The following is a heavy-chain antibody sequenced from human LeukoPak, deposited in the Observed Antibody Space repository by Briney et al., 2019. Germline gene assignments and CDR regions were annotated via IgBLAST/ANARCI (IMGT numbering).Heavy chain of an antibody. J-gene: IGHJ4*02. CDR3: ARDRHYYDSSGYCYYFDY. D-gene: IGHD3-22*01. V-gene: IGHV3-11*01. CDR1: GFTFSDYY. CDR2: ISSSGSTI. Sequence: GGSLRLSCAASGFTFSDYYMSWIRQAPGKGLEWVSYISSSGSTIYYADSVKGRFTISRDNAKNSLYLQMNSLRAEDTAVYYCARDRHYYDSSGYCYYFDYWGQRTLVTVSS.